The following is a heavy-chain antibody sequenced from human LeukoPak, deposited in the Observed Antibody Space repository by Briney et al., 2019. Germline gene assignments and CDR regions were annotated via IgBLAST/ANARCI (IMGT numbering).Heavy chain of an antibody. CDR1: GYTFTAYC. J-gene: IGHJ4*02. CDR3: AREYYYDSSGYFDY. CDR2: INPNSGGT. Sequence: ASVKVSCKASGYTFTAYCMHWVRQAPGQGLEWMGRINPNSGGTNYALNFQGRVTMTRDTSISTAYMELSRLRSDDTAVYYCAREYYYDSSGYFDYWGQGTLVTVSS. D-gene: IGHD3-22*01. V-gene: IGHV1-2*06.